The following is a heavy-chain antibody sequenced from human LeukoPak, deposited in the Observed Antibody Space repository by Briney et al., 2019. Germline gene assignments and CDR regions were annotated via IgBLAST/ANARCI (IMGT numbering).Heavy chain of an antibody. CDR1: GFTFSAYA. Sequence: GGSLRLSCAASGFTFSAYAMAWVRQAPGKGLEWDATISGSGGTTYSADSVKGRFTISRDNSKNILYLQVNSLRAGDTAVYYCAKDYYYDSSGYYYGDAFDIWGQGTTVTVSS. CDR3: AKDYYYDSSGYYYGDAFDI. J-gene: IGHJ3*02. CDR2: ISGSGGTT. D-gene: IGHD3-22*01. V-gene: IGHV3-23*01.